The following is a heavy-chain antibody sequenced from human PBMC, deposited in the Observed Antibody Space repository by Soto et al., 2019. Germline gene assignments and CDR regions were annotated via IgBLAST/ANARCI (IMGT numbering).Heavy chain of an antibody. J-gene: IGHJ5*02. Sequence: SGGSLRLSCAASGFTFSSYWRSWVRQAPGKGLEWVANIKQDGSEKYYVDSVKGRFTISRDNAKNSLYLQMNSLRAEDRAVYYWARPSGSGGPQPWLDPGGQGPLSNVSS. CDR2: IKQDGSEK. CDR3: ARPSGSGGPQPWLDP. D-gene: IGHD3-10*01. V-gene: IGHV3-7*03. CDR1: GFTFSSYW.